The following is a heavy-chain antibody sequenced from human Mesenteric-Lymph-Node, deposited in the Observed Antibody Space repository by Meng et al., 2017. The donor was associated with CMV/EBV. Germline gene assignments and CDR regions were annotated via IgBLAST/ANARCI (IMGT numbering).Heavy chain of an antibody. V-gene: IGHV3-69-1*02. CDR3: ARGPPDIVVVPAAMPPLASTDY. J-gene: IGHJ4*02. Sequence: GGSLRLSCVGSGFNLGLYSMNWVRQAPGKGLEWVSSISSSSTIYYADSVKGRFTISRDNAKNSLYLQMNSLRAEDTAVYYCARGPPDIVVVPAAMPPLASTDYWGQGTLVTVSS. CDR1: GFNLGLYS. D-gene: IGHD2-2*01. CDR2: ISSSSTI.